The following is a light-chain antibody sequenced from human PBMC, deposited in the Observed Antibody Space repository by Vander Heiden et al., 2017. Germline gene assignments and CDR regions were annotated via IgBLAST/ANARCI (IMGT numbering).Light chain of an antibody. CDR2: ADS. CDR1: NIGTKS. Sequence: SYVLPQPPSVSVAPGQTARITCGGNNIGTKSVHWYQQKPGQAPVLVVYADSDRPSGIPERFSGSNSGNTATLTISRVEAGDEADYSCQVWDSSSDHVVFGGGTKLTVL. CDR3: QVWDSSSDHVV. V-gene: IGLV3-21*02. J-gene: IGLJ2*01.